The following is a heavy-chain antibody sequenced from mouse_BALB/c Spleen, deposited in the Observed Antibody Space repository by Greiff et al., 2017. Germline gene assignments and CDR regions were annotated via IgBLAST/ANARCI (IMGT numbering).Heavy chain of an antibody. Sequence: QVQLQQSGAELARPGASVKLSCKASGYTFTSYWMQWVKQRPGQGLEWIGAIYPGDGDTRYTQKFKGKATLTADKSSSTAYMQLSSLASEDSAVYYCAGDGNYPYYFDYGGQGTTLTVSS. CDR2: IYPGDGDT. D-gene: IGHD2-1*01. CDR1: GYTFTSYW. CDR3: AGDGNYPYYFDY. J-gene: IGHJ2*01. V-gene: IGHV1-87*01.